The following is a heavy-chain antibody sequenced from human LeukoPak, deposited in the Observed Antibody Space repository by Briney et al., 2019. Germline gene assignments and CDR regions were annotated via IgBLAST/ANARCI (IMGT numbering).Heavy chain of an antibody. CDR1: GFTFSSYA. Sequence: PPGGSLRLSCAASGFTFSSYAMSWVRQAPGKGLVWVSHINSDGSWTSYADSVKGRFTISKDNAKNTVYLQMNSLRAEDTAVYYCVSFYETYWGRGTLVTVSS. CDR3: VSFYETY. J-gene: IGHJ4*02. D-gene: IGHD2/OR15-2a*01. V-gene: IGHV3-74*01. CDR2: INSDGSWT.